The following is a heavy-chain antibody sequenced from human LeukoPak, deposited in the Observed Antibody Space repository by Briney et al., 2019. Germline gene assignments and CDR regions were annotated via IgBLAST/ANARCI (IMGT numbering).Heavy chain of an antibody. D-gene: IGHD5-18*01. CDR2: ISYDGSNK. CDR3: AKTWIQLWSPDY. J-gene: IGHJ4*02. V-gene: IGHV3-30*18. Sequence: GGSLRLSCAASGFTFSSYGVHWVRQAPGKGLEWVAVISYDGSNKYYADSVKGRFIISRDNSKNTLYLQMNSLRAEDTAVYYCAKTWIQLWSPDYWGQGTLVTVSS. CDR1: GFTFSSYG.